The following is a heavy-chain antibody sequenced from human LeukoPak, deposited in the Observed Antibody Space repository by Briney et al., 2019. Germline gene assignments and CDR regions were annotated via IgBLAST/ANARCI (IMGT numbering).Heavy chain of an antibody. D-gene: IGHD3-22*01. J-gene: IGHJ4*02. V-gene: IGHV4-38-2*01. CDR1: GYSISSGYH. CDR2: MSHSGST. CDR3: ARHHLYDSSGDGRYYLDY. Sequence: SETLSLTCGVSGYSISSGYHWGWIRQPTGKGLEWIGSMSHSGSTYYNPSLKSRVTISVDTSKNQLSVKLSSVAAADTAVYYCARHHLYDSSGDGRYYLDYWGQGTLVTVSS.